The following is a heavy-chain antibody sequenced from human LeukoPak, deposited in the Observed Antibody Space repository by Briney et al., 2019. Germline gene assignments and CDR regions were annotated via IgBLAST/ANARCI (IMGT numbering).Heavy chain of an antibody. CDR3: ARDEPYSSGWYGRY. V-gene: IGHV3-20*03. D-gene: IGHD6-19*01. Sequence: RPGGSLRLSYAASGFTFDDYGMSWVRQAPGKGLEWVSGINWNGGSTGYADSVKGRFTISRDNAKNSLYLQMNSLRAEDTALYYCARDEPYSSGWYGRYWGQGTLVTVSS. CDR2: INWNGGST. CDR1: GFTFDDYG. J-gene: IGHJ4*02.